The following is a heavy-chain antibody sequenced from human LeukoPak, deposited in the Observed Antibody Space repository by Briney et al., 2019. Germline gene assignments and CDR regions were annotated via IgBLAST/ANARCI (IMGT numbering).Heavy chain of an antibody. D-gene: IGHD3-22*01. V-gene: IGHV3-23*01. J-gene: IGHJ5*02. CDR1: GFTFSSYA. CDR2: ISVSGGST. CDR3: GKLSHPPMEEDSSAGWFDP. Sequence: GGCLRLSCAASGFTFSSYAMSWVPEAPGKGLGWVSAISVSGGSTYSADSVKGRFPISRDNSKNTLYLQMTSRRAEGTAGYYWGKLSHPPMEEDSSAGWFDPWGEGTLLTVSS.